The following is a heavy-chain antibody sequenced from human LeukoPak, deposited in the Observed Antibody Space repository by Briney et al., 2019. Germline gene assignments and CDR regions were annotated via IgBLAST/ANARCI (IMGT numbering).Heavy chain of an antibody. CDR1: AYDFTGYY. CDR3: AKDRDGADRIVL. Sequence: ALVKVSCKVVAYDFTGYYIHWVRQAPGQGPEWMGRLNPNTGHAVYAFKFQGRVTITRDTSSNTAYMEVTRLTSDDTALYYCAKDRDGADRIVLWGQGTLVTVSS. V-gene: IGHV1-2*06. CDR2: LNPNTGHA. D-gene: IGHD5-24*01. J-gene: IGHJ4*02.